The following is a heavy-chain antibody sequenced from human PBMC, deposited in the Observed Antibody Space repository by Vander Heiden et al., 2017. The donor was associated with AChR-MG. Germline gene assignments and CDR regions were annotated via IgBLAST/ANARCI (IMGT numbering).Heavy chain of an antibody. D-gene: IGHD5-12*01. CDR3: TRYPGGYDYFDYYYYMDV. CDR1: GFTFGDYA. Sequence: EVQLVASGGGLVQRGRSLRLSCTAAGFTFGDYAMSGVRQAPGKGLEWVGFIRSKAYGGTTEYAASVKGRFTISRDDSKSIAYLQMNSLKTEDTAVYYCTRYPGGYDYFDYYYYMDVWGKGTTVTVSS. J-gene: IGHJ6*03. CDR2: IRSKAYGGTT. V-gene: IGHV3-49*04.